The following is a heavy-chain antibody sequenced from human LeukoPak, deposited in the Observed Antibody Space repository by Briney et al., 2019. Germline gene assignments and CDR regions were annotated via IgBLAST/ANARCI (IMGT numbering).Heavy chain of an antibody. J-gene: IGHJ4*02. CDR2: VIDSVRT. V-gene: IGHV4-59*11. CDR3: ASIKHGQIFGYFDF. Sequence: SETLSLTCTVSGSSISSHYCSWLRQPPAKELEGMGYVIDSVRTKANQSLQSIISLSADTSKNEFYLRLRSVNGADTAVYYCASIKHGQIFGYFDFWGQGIKVTVSS. CDR1: GSSISSHY. D-gene: IGHD3-16*01.